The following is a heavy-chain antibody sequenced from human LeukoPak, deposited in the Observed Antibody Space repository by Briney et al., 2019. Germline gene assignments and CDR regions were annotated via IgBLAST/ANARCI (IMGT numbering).Heavy chain of an antibody. CDR3: ARHSYYYDSSGYYLTYYFDY. CDR2: IYPGDSDT. Sequence: GESLKISCKGSGYTFTNYWIGWVRQMPGKGLEWMGIIYPGDSDTRYSPSFQGQVTISADKSISTAYLQWSSLKASDTAMYYCARHSYYYDSSGYYLTYYFDYWGQGTLVTVSS. D-gene: IGHD3-22*01. CDR1: GYTFTNYW. J-gene: IGHJ4*02. V-gene: IGHV5-51*01.